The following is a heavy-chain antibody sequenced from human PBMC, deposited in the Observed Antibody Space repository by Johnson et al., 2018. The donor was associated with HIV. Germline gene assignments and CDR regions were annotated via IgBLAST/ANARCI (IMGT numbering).Heavy chain of an antibody. V-gene: IGHV3-7*01. CDR2: IKQDGSEK. Sequence: VQLVESGGGLVQPGGSLRLSCAASGFTFSSYWMSWVRQAPGKGLEWVANIKQDGSEKYYVDSVKGRFTISRDNAKNSLYLQMNSLRAEDTAVYYCARVKSYGNWGSRKGGRESRAAFDIWGQETMVTVSS. CDR1: GFTFSSYW. D-gene: IGHD7-27*01. CDR3: ARVKSYGNWGSRKGGRESRAAFDI. J-gene: IGHJ3*02.